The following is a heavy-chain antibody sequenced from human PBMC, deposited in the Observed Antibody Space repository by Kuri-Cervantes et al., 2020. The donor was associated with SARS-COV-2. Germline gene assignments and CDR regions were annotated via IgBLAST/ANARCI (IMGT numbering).Heavy chain of an antibody. Sequence: GGSLRLSCAASGFTFSSYEMHRVRQAPGKGLEWVSYISSSGSAIYYADSVKGRFTISRDSAKNSLYLQMNSLRDEDTAVYYCARESRDAYNLGSFDLWGRGTLVTVSS. V-gene: IGHV3-48*03. J-gene: IGHJ2*01. CDR1: GFTFSSYE. D-gene: IGHD5-24*01. CDR3: ARESRDAYNLGSFDL. CDR2: ISSSGSAI.